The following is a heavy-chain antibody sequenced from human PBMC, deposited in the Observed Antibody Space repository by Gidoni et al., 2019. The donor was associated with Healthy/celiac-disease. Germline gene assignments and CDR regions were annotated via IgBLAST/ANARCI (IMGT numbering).Heavy chain of an antibody. CDR3: AKDRVLLWFGAIDY. D-gene: IGHD3-10*01. CDR2: ISGSGGST. V-gene: IGHV3-23*01. J-gene: IGHJ4*02. Sequence: QAPGKGLEWVSAISGSGGSTYYADSVKGRFTISRDNSKNTLYLQMNSLRAEDTAVYYCAKDRVLLWFGAIDYWGQGTLVTVSS.